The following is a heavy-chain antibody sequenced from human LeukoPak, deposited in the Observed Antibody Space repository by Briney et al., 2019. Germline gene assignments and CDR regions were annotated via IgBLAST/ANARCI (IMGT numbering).Heavy chain of an antibody. J-gene: IGHJ3*02. D-gene: IGHD3-22*01. Sequence: GGSLRLSCAASGFTFSDYYMSWIRQAPGKGLEWVSYISSSGSTIYYADSVKGRFTISRDNAKNSLYLQMNSLRAEDTAVYYCARDRVTTSMIAGAFDIWGQGTMVTVSS. CDR1: GFTFSDYY. CDR3: ARDRVTTSMIAGAFDI. CDR2: ISSSGSTI. V-gene: IGHV3-11*04.